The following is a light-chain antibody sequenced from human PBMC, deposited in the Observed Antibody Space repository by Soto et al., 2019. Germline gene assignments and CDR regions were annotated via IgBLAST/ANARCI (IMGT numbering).Light chain of an antibody. CDR2: APS. CDR3: QQYDRPPRT. CDR1: QSISSTY. V-gene: IGKV3-20*01. Sequence: EIVLTQSPGTLSLSPGERATLSCRASQSISSTYLAWYQQKPGQAPRLLIKAPSTRPSGIPDRFSGSGSGTAFTRTISRLEPEDFAVYYCQQYDRPPRTFGQGTKVEIK. J-gene: IGKJ1*01.